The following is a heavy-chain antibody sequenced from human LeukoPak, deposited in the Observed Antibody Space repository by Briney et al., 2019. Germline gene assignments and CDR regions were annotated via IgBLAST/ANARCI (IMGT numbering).Heavy chain of an antibody. Sequence: SVKVSCRACVYTFTSYYLHWVRQAPGQGLEGMGWINPNSGGTNFVQKFQGRVTITRDRSISTAYMELTRLRSDDTAEYYCARALYYDSSGYYSSSYYYFQHWGQGTLVTVSS. CDR1: VYTFTSYY. V-gene: IGHV1-2*02. D-gene: IGHD3-22*01. CDR2: INPNSGGT. CDR3: ARALYYDSSGYYSSSYYYFQH. J-gene: IGHJ1*01.